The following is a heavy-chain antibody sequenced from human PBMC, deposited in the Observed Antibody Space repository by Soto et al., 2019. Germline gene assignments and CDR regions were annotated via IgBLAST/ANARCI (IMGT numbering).Heavy chain of an antibody. V-gene: IGHV1-2*04. CDR3: ARSDAVAAPSPRGFDY. D-gene: IGHD6-19*01. CDR2: INPHSGGT. CDR1: GYTFTGYY. J-gene: IGHJ4*02. Sequence: QVQLVQSGAEVKKPGASVKVSCKASGYTFTGYYMHWVRQAPGQGLEWMGWINPHSGGTNYAQKGQGWVTMTRDTSISTADLELSRVTSADTAVYYCARSDAVAAPSPRGFDYWGRGTLVTVSS.